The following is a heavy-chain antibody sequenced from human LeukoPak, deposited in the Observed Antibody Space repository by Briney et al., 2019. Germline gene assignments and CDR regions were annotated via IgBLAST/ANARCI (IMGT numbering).Heavy chain of an antibody. CDR1: GYTFTSYG. D-gene: IGHD3-22*01. CDR3: ARDIYYYDTTDPKIRSDY. V-gene: IGHV1-18*01. CDR2: INTYDGST. J-gene: IGHJ4*02. Sequence: ASVKVSCTASGYTFTSYGISLVRQAPGQGLEWMGWINTYDGSTKYAQKLQDRVTMTTDTSTNTAYMELGSLSSGDAAVYYCARDIYYYDTTDPKIRSDYWGQGTLVTVSS.